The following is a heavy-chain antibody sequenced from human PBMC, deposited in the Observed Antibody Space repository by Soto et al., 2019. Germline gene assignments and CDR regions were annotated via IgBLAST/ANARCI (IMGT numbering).Heavy chain of an antibody. D-gene: IGHD4-17*01. CDR2: INAGNGNT. Sequence: ASVKVSCKASGYTFTSYDINWVRQAPGQRLEWMGWINAGNGNTKYSQKFQGRVTITRDTSASTAYMELSSLRSEDTAVYYCASSGDSDGIGINWGQGTLVTVSS. V-gene: IGHV1-3*01. CDR1: GYTFTSYD. CDR3: ASSGDSDGIGIN. J-gene: IGHJ4*02.